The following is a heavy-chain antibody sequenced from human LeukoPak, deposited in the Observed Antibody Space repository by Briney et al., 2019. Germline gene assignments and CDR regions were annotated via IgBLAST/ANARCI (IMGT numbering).Heavy chain of an antibody. J-gene: IGHJ3*02. CDR1: GFTSSSHW. CDR2: LKKDVDEK. D-gene: IGHD3-22*01. CDR3: AREVNHYDLSGYSDAFDI. Sequence: GGSLRLSCAASGFTSSSHWMTWVRQAPGKGLEWVASLKKDVDEKYYVDSVKGRFTISRDNAKNSLYLQMNSLRAEDTAVYYCAREVNHYDLSGYSDAFDIWGQGTMVTVSS. V-gene: IGHV3-7*01.